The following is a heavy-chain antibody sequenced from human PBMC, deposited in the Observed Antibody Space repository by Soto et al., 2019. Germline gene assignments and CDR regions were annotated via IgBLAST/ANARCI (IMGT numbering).Heavy chain of an antibody. CDR1: GFTFSNAW. V-gene: IGHV3-15*07. CDR2: IKSKTDGGTT. CDR3: TTGTAMVFSGMDV. D-gene: IGHD5-18*01. J-gene: IGHJ6*02. Sequence: NPGGSLRLSCAASGFTFSNAWMNWVRQAPGKGLEWVGRIKSKTDGGTTDYAAPVKGRFTISRDDSKNTLYLQMNSLKTEDTAVYYCTTGTAMVFSGMDVWGQGTTVTVSS.